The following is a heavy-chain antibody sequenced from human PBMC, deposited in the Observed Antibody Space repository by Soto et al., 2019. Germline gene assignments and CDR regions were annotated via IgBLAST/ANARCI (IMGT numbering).Heavy chain of an antibody. CDR1: GGSIGSYH. D-gene: IGHD4-17*01. CDR2: VYYTGTT. J-gene: IGHJ4*02. Sequence: TLSLTCTVSGGSIGSYHWSWVRQPPGKGLEWIASVYYTGTTNYNPSLGSRVTISIDAPGNRFSMEITSVTAADTAIYYCARDTVLTGMFDFWGQGTLVTVSS. CDR3: ARDTVLTGMFDF. V-gene: IGHV4-59*01.